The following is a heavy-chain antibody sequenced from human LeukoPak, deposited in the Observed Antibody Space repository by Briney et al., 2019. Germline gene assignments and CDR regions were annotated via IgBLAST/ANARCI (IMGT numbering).Heavy chain of an antibody. CDR3: ARLLRRYWFGPDWYFDL. Sequence: GGSLRLSCAASGFTFSNYWMNWVRQAPGKGLEWVANIKQDGSEKYYVDSVEGRFTVSRDNTKNSLYLQMNSLRAEDTAVYYCARLLRRYWFGPDWYFDLWGRGTLVTVSS. CDR2: IKQDGSEK. V-gene: IGHV3-7*01. J-gene: IGHJ2*01. D-gene: IGHD3-10*01. CDR1: GFTFSNYW.